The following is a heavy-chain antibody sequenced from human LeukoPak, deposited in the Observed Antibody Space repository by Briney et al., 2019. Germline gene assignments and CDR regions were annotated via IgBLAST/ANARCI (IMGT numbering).Heavy chain of an antibody. D-gene: IGHD4-17*01. J-gene: IGHJ5*02. CDR1: GFTFSSYS. Sequence: GGSLRLSCAASGFTFSSYSMNWVRQAPGMGLEWVSYISSSSSTIYYADSVKGRFTISRDNAKNSLYLQMNSLRDEDTAVYYCARVTTVTTSWFDPWGQGTLVTVSS. V-gene: IGHV3-48*02. CDR2: ISSSSSTI. CDR3: ARVTTVTTSWFDP.